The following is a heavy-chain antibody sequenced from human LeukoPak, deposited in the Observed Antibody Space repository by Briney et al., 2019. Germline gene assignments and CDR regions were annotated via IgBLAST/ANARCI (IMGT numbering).Heavy chain of an antibody. CDR1: GFTFNTYA. D-gene: IGHD1-26*01. CDR2: ISGGGGST. CDR3: AKGGKWDVTPFDY. J-gene: IGHJ4*02. Sequence: GGSLRLSCAASGFTFNTYAMNWVRQAPGKGLEWVSTISGGGGSTYYADSVKGRFTISRDNSKNTLYLQVNSLRAEDTAVYYCAKGGKWDVTPFDYWGQGTLVTVSS. V-gene: IGHV3-23*01.